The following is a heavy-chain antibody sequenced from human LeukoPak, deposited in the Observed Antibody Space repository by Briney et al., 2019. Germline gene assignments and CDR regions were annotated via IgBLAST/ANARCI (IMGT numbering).Heavy chain of an antibody. Sequence: GGSLRLSCAASGFTFSSYAMSWVRQAPGEGLEWVSAISGSGGSTYYADSVKGRFTISRDNSKNTLYLQMNSLRAEDTAVYYCAKQNYYDSSGYYSAHPLDYWGQGTLVTVSS. V-gene: IGHV3-23*01. CDR1: GFTFSSYA. CDR2: ISGSGGST. CDR3: AKQNYYDSSGYYSAHPLDY. J-gene: IGHJ4*02. D-gene: IGHD3-22*01.